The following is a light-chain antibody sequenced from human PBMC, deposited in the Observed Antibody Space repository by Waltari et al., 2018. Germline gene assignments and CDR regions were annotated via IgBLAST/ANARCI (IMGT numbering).Light chain of an antibody. CDR2: GVS. CDR3: CSYAGSFPYV. CDR1: SSDVGGYDY. J-gene: IGLJ1*01. Sequence: QSALTQPRSVSGSPGESVTISCTGTSSDVGGYDYVSWYQQHPGKAPKLMIYGVSNRPSGVPARFSGSKSGNTASLTISGLQADDEADYYCCSYAGSFPYVFGTGTQVSVL. V-gene: IGLV2-11*01.